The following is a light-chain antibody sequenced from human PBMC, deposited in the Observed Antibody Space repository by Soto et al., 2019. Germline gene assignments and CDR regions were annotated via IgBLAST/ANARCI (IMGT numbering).Light chain of an antibody. CDR2: DVS. Sequence: QSALTQPASVSGSPGQSITISCTGTSSDIGGYNYVSWYQQLPGKVPKLIIYDVSNRPSGVSDRFSGSKSGNAASLAISGLDDEDEADYCCRYYTSNSTIDVFGTGTKLTVL. V-gene: IGLV2-14*03. J-gene: IGLJ1*01. CDR1: SSDIGGYNY. CDR3: RYYTSNSTIDV.